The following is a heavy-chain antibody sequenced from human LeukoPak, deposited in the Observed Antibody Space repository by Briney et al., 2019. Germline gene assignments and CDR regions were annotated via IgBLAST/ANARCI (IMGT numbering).Heavy chain of an antibody. Sequence: SETLFLTCTVSGGSISSYYWSWIRQPPGKGLEWIGYIYYSGSTNYNPSLKSRVTISVDTSKNQFSLKLSSVTAADTAVYYCASDSNGYYAGLLYWGQGTLVTVSS. CDR2: IYYSGST. D-gene: IGHD3-22*01. CDR1: GGSISSYY. J-gene: IGHJ4*02. V-gene: IGHV4-59*08. CDR3: ASDSNGYYAGLLY.